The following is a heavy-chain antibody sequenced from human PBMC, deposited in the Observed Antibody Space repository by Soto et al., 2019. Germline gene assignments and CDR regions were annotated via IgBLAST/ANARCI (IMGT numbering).Heavy chain of an antibody. CDR1: GGSISSYY. Sequence: PSETLSLTCTVSGGSISSYYWTWIRQPPGKGLEWIGYIYYSGSTNYNPSLKSRVTISVDTSKNQFSLKLSSVTAADTAVYYCARTAPYYDFLTGYYSSFLDYCGQGTLVTVSS. CDR2: IYYSGST. J-gene: IGHJ4*02. V-gene: IGHV4-59*08. CDR3: ARTAPYYDFLTGYYSSFLDY. D-gene: IGHD3-9*01.